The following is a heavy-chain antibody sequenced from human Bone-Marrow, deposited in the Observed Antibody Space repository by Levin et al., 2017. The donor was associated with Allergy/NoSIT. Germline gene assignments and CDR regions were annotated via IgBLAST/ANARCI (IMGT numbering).Heavy chain of an antibody. D-gene: IGHD3-3*01. CDR2: IYVGDSET. J-gene: IGHJ4*02. Sequence: GESLKISCKVSGYSFTKYWIGWVRQMPGEGLGWMGIIYVGDSETKYSPSFQGQVTISADKSLSPAYLQRSSLEASDTALYYCAGYDFWSESSFDYWGQGTLVTVSS. V-gene: IGHV5-51*01. CDR3: AGYDFWSESSFDY. CDR1: GYSFTKYW.